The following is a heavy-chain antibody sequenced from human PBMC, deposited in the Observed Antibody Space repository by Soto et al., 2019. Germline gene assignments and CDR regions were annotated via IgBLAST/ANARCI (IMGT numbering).Heavy chain of an antibody. Sequence: GGSLRLSWAASGFTFSSYAMSWVRQAPGKGLEWVSAISGSGGSTYYADSVKGRFTISRDNSKNTLYLQMNSLRAEDTAVYYCAKGDLRITMIVVVTPSYYFDYWGQGTLVTVSS. J-gene: IGHJ4*02. CDR1: GFTFSSYA. D-gene: IGHD3-22*01. CDR3: AKGDLRITMIVVVTPSYYFDY. CDR2: ISGSGGST. V-gene: IGHV3-23*01.